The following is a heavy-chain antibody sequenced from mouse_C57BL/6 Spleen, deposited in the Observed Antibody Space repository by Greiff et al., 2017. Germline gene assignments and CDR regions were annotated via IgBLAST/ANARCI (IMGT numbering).Heavy chain of an antibody. CDR1: GYTFTDYN. Sequence: EVQLQQSGPELVKPGASVKIPCKASGYTFTDYNMDWVKQSHGKSLEWIGDINPNNGGTIYNQKFKGKATLTVDKSSSTAYMGLRSLTSEDTAVYYCARRNSRGYFDVWGTGTTVTVSS. J-gene: IGHJ1*03. V-gene: IGHV1-18*01. CDR2: INPNNGGT. CDR3: ARRNSRGYFDV.